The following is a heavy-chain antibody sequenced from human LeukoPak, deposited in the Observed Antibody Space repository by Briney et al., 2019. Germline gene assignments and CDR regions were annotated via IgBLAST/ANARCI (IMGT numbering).Heavy chain of an antibody. CDR1: GYTFTNYD. CDR3: ARNPPRPGDFNS. CDR2: MSPNNGDA. J-gene: IGHJ4*02. Sequence: ASVKVSCKPSGYTFTNYDIDWARQATGQGLEWLGWMSPNNGDAGYAQKFQGRVTMTRDTSTNTAYMELSALTSEDTAVYYCARNPPRPGDFNSWGQGALVTVSS. V-gene: IGHV1-8*01. D-gene: IGHD7-27*01.